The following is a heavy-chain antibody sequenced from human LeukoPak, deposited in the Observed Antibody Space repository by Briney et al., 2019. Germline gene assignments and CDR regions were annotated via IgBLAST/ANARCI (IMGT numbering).Heavy chain of an antibody. CDR3: ARGGGPSDYASFDY. J-gene: IGHJ4*02. V-gene: IGHV4-34*01. Sequence: SETLSLTCAVYGGSFSGYYWSWIGQPPGKGLEWIGEINHSGSTNYNPSLKSRVTISVDTSKNQFSLKLSSVTAADTAVHYCARGGGPSDYASFDYWGQGTLVTVSS. D-gene: IGHD5-12*01. CDR2: INHSGST. CDR1: GGSFSGYY.